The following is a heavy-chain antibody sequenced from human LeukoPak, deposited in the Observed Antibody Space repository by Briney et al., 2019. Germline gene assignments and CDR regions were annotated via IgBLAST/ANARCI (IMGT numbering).Heavy chain of an antibody. CDR3: AKTAAVAVAGTVDFDY. J-gene: IGHJ4*02. V-gene: IGHV4-30-2*02. CDR2: IYHSGST. D-gene: IGHD6-19*01. Sequence: SEALSLTCAVSGGSISSGGYSWSWIRQPPGKGLEWIGHIYHSGSTYYNPSLKSRVTISVDTSKNQFSLKLSSVTAADTAVYYCAKTAAVAVAGTVDFDYWGQGTLVTVSS. CDR1: GGSISSGGYS.